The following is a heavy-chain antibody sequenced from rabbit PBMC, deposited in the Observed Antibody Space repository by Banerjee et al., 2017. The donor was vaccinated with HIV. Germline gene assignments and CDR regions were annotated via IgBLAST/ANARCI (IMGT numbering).Heavy chain of an antibody. D-gene: IGHD4-1*01. V-gene: IGHV1S40*01. CDR3: ARDLDGVIGWNFGW. CDR2: AYAGSSGST. Sequence: QSLEESGGDLVKPGASLTLTCAASGFSFNSGYDMCWVRQAPGKGLEWVACAYAGSSGSTYSATWAKGRFTISKTSSTTVTLQMTSLTAADTATYFCARDLDGVIGWNFGWWGQGTLVTVS. J-gene: IGHJ4*01. CDR1: GFSFNSGYD.